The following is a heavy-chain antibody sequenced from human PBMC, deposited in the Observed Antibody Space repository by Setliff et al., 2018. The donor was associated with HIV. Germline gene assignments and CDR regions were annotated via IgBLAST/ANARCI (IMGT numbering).Heavy chain of an antibody. Sequence: GASVKVSCKVSGYTLTELSRHRVRQAPGKGLEWMGGFDPEDGNTIYAQKFQGRVTMTADTSTDTAYMELSSLRSEDTAVYYCATVSHTNVAAHDAFDIWGQGTMVTVSS. CDR3: ATVSHTNVAAHDAFDI. J-gene: IGHJ3*02. CDR2: FDPEDGNT. V-gene: IGHV1-24*01. CDR1: GYTLTELS. D-gene: IGHD6-19*01.